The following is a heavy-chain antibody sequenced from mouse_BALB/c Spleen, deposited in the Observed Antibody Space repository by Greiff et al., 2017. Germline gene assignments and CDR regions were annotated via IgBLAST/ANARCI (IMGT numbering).Heavy chain of an antibody. D-gene: IGHD1-1*01. V-gene: IGHV14-1*02. CDR3: ATITTYAMDY. J-gene: IGHJ4*01. CDR1: GFNIKDYY. CDR2: IDPENGNT. Sequence: EVQLQQSGAELVRPGALVKLSCKASGFNIKDYYMHWVKQRPEQGLEWIGWIDPENGNTIYDPKFQGKASITADTSSNTAYLQLSSLTSEDTAVYYCATITTYAMDYWGQGTSVTVSS.